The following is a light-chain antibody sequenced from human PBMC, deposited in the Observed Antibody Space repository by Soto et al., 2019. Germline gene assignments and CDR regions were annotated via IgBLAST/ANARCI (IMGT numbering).Light chain of an antibody. CDR2: DSN. CDR1: SSNIGSNS. CDR3: GTWDSSLTAV. Sequence: QSVLTQPPSVSAAPGQKVTISCSGSSSNIGSNSVSRYQQLPGKAPKLLIYDSNKRPSGIPDRFSGSKSGSSATLGITGLQTGDEADYYCGTWDSSLTAVFGGGTQLTVL. V-gene: IGLV1-51*01. J-gene: IGLJ7*01.